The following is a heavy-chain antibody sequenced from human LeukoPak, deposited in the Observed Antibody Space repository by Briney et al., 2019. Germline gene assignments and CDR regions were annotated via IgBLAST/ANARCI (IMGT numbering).Heavy chain of an antibody. CDR1: GYTFTGYY. Sequence: ASVKVSCKASGYTFTGYYMHWVRQAPGQGLEWMGWINPNSGGTNYAQKFQGRVTMTRDTSISTAYMELSRLRSDDTAVYYCARDQGSSWYFYYYYYYMDVWGKGTTVTISS. CDR3: ARDQGSSWYFYYYYYYMDV. V-gene: IGHV1-2*02. D-gene: IGHD6-13*01. CDR2: INPNSGGT. J-gene: IGHJ6*03.